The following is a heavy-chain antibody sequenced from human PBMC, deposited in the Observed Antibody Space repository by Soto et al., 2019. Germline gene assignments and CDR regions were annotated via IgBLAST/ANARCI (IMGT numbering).Heavy chain of an antibody. CDR1: GYTFTGYY. V-gene: IGHV1-2*04. J-gene: IGHJ4*02. CDR3: ALQLRYSSSWYYDY. D-gene: IGHD6-13*01. CDR2: INPNSGGT. Sequence: QVQLVQSGAEVKKPGASVKVSCKASGYTFTGYYMHWVRQAPGQGLEWMGWINPNSGGTNYAQKFQGWVTMTRDTSISPSYMELSRLRADDTALYYCALQLRYSSSWYYDYWGQGTLVTVSS.